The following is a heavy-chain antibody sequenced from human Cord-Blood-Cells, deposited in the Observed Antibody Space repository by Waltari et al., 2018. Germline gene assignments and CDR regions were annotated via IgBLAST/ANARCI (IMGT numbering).Heavy chain of an antibody. Sequence: QVQLVQSGAEVKKPGASVKVSCKASGYTFPSYYMHWVRQAPGQGLEWMGIINPSGGSTSYAKKFQGRVTMTRDTSTSTVYMELSSLRSEDTAVYYCARGGSSSWYDNRDFDYWGQGTLVTVSS. D-gene: IGHD6-13*01. CDR1: GYTFPSYY. CDR3: ARGGSSSWYDNRDFDY. J-gene: IGHJ4*02. V-gene: IGHV1-46*01. CDR2: INPSGGST.